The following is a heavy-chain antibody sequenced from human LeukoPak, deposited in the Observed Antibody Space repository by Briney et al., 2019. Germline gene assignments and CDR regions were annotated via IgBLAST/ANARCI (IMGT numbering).Heavy chain of an antibody. J-gene: IGHJ6*02. CDR3: ARCGSYNYYYGMDV. CDR1: GYPFSGYY. V-gene: IGHV1-2*02. CDR2: INPNSGGT. Sequence: SVVISCKASGYPFSGYYMHWVRPAPGQGLEWMGWINPNSGGTNYAQKFQGRVTMTRDTSISTAYMELSRLRSDDTAVYYCARCGSYNYYYGMDVWGQGTTVTVSS. D-gene: IGHD1-26*01.